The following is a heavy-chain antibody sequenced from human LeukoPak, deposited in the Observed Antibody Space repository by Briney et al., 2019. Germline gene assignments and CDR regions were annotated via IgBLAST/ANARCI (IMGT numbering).Heavy chain of an antibody. CDR3: ARGLPTSAYGSGSYCVFDI. V-gene: IGHV4-34*01. J-gene: IGHJ3*02. Sequence: SETLSLTCAVYGGSFSGYYWSWIRQPPGKGLEWIGEINHSGSTNYNPSLKSRVTISVDTSKNQFSLKLSSVTAADTAVYYCARGLPTSAYGSGSYCVFDIWGQGTKVTVSS. CDR1: GGSFSGYY. CDR2: INHSGST. D-gene: IGHD3-10*01.